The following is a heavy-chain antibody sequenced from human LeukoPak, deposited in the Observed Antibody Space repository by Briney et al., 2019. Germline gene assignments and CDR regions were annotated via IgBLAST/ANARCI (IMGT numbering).Heavy chain of an antibody. J-gene: IGHJ4*02. V-gene: IGHV5-51*01. D-gene: IGHD5-24*01. CDR2: VYPDDSDV. CDR3: ARQESEMTTPANRYFDY. CDR1: GYNFATDW. Sequence: GESLKISCKGSGYNFATDWIGWVRQMPGKGLEWMGIVYPDDSDVRYNPSFQGQVTISADKSINTAYLQWSSLKASDSAVYYCARQESEMTTPANRYFDYWGQGTLVTVSS.